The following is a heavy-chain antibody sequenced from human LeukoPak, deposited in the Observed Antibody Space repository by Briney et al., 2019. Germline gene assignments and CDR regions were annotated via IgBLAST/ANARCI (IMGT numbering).Heavy chain of an antibody. V-gene: IGHV4-4*07. J-gene: IGHJ4*02. D-gene: IGHD1-26*01. CDR2: ISTSGST. CDR1: GGSISSYY. Sequence: SETLSLTCTVSGGSISSYYWSWIRQPAGKALGWIGRISTSGSTNYNPSLKSRVSMSVDTSKNQFSLKLSSVTAADTAVYYCTREDRPYCPFAYWGQGVLVTVSS. CDR3: TREDRPYCPFAY.